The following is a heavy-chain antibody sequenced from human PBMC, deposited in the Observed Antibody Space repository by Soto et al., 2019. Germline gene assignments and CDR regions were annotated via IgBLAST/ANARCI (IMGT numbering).Heavy chain of an antibody. Sequence: QVQLVQSGAEVKKPGSSVKVSCKASGGTFSSYAISWVRQAPGQGLEWMGGIIPIFGTANYAQKFQGRVTITADESTSTAYMELSSLRSEDTAVYYCARDLPTYYDFWSGPIRAYYHGMDVWGQGTTVTVSS. CDR1: GGTFSSYA. V-gene: IGHV1-69*01. D-gene: IGHD3-3*01. CDR3: ARDLPTYYDFWSGPIRAYYHGMDV. J-gene: IGHJ6*02. CDR2: IIPIFGTA.